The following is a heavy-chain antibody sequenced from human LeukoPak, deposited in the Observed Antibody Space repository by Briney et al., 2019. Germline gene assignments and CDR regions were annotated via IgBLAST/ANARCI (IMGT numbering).Heavy chain of an antibody. Sequence: GGSLRLSCAASGFTFSGYWMSWVRQAPGKGLNWVANINKDGSERYNVDSVKGRFTISRDNANKSLYLQMNSLRAEDTSVYHCARESKGRSKIDYWGQGTLVTVSS. V-gene: IGHV3-7*01. J-gene: IGHJ4*02. D-gene: IGHD4-17*01. CDR2: INKDGSER. CDR1: GFTFSGYW. CDR3: ARESKGRSKIDY.